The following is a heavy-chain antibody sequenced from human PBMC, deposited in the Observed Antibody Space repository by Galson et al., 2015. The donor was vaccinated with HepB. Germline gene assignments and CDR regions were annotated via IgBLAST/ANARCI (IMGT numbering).Heavy chain of an antibody. V-gene: IGHV1-18*01. CDR2: ISAYNGNT. D-gene: IGHD4-17*01. CDR1: GYTFTSYG. J-gene: IGHJ6*02. Sequence: SVKVSCKASGYTFTSYGISWVRQAPGQGLEWMGWISAYNGNTNYAQKLQGRVTMTTDTSTSTAYMELRSLRSDDTAVYYCARRATVTSSNYYGMDVWGQGTTVTVSS. CDR3: ARRATVTSSNYYGMDV.